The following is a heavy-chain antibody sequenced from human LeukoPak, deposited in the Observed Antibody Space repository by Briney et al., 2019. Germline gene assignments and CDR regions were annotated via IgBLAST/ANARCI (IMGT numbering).Heavy chain of an antibody. D-gene: IGHD2-2*03. CDR2: MNPDSGNT. J-gene: IGHJ4*02. V-gene: IGHV1-8*01. CDR3: ATSLRRTLGYCSSTSCYASLDY. Sequence: ASVKVSCKASGYTFTSYDINWVRQATGQGLEWMGWMNPDSGNTGYAQKFQGRVTMTTDTSTSIAYMELRSLRSDDTAVYYCATSLRRTLGYCSSTSCYASLDYWGQGTLVTVSS. CDR1: GYTFTSYD.